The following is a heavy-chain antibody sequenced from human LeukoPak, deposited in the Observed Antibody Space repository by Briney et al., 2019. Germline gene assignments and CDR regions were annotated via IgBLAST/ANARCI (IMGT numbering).Heavy chain of an antibody. V-gene: IGHV3-9*01. CDR1: GFTFEDYA. CDR3: AKDIVTTKPFYYFDS. D-gene: IGHD1-1*01. CDR2: ISWNSGDI. J-gene: IGHJ4*02. Sequence: PGGSLRLSCTISGFTFEDYAIHWVRQAPGKGLEWVSGISWNSGDIGYADSVKGRFTVSRDDAKNSLYLQMNSLRGEDTAFYYCAKDIVTTKPFYYFDSWGQGTLVTVSS.